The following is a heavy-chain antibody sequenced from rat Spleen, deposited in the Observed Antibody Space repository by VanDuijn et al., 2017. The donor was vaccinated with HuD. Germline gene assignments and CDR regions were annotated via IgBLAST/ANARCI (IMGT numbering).Heavy chain of an antibody. V-gene: IGHV5-29*01. Sequence: EVQLVESGGGLVQPGRSLKLSCAASGFTFNDHFMAWVRQAPTKGLEWVATISSDGSSTYYPDSVKGRFTISRDNAKSSLYLQMNSLKSEDTATYYCARHLTTEGIVAYWGQGTLVTVSS. CDR3: ARHLTTEGIVAY. D-gene: IGHD1-11*01. CDR1: GFTFNDHF. CDR2: ISSDGSST. J-gene: IGHJ3*01.